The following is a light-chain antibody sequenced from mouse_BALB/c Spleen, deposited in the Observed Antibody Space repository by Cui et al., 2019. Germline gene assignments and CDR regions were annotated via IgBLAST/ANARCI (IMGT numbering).Light chain of an antibody. CDR1: SSVSY. CDR2: YSS. Sequence: QIVITKSPAIMSASPGEKVTMTSSGSSSVSYMYWYQQKPGFSPRRLIYYSSNRTSGVPVRFRGSGSGTSSSLTISRMEAEDAATNYCQQWSIYPFTFGSGTKLEIK. CDR3: QQWSIYPFT. J-gene: IGKJ4*01. V-gene: IGKV4-55*01.